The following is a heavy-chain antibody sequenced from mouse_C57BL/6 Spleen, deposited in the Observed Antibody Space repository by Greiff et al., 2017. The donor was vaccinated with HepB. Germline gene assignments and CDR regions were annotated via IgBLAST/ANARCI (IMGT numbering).Heavy chain of an antibody. V-gene: IGHV5-6*02. Sequence: EVKLVESGGDLVKPGGSLKLSCAASGFTFSSYGMSWVRQTPDKRLEWVATISSGGSYTYYPDSVKGRFTISRDNAKNTLYLQMSSLKSEDTAMYYCSRSYGSSLYYFDYWGHCTTLTVSS. CDR1: GFTFSSYG. CDR3: SRSYGSSLYYFDY. J-gene: IGHJ2*01. D-gene: IGHD1-1*01. CDR2: ISSGGSYT.